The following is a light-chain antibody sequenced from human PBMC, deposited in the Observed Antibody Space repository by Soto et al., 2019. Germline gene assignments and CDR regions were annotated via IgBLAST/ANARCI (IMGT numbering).Light chain of an antibody. CDR2: KAS. Sequence: DIQMTQSPSTLSASVGDRVTITCRASQRINSWLAWYKQKPGKNPKVLIYKASNQESGVQSRLSGSGSEKKFTLTFSSLRPDDFATYYCQQYKTYSRTFGQGTKVDIK. V-gene: IGKV1-5*03. CDR3: QQYKTYSRT. CDR1: QRINSW. J-gene: IGKJ1*01.